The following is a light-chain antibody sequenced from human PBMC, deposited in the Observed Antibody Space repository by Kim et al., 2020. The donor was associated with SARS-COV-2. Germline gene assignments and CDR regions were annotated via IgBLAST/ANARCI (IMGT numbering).Light chain of an antibody. J-gene: IGKJ2*01. Sequence: SPWERATLSCRASQSISNNLAWYQQKPGQAPRLLIYDTSTRATGVPARFSGSGSGTDFTLTISSLQSEDFAVYYCQQYNRWPPMYTFGQGTKLEI. CDR2: DTS. V-gene: IGKV3-15*01. CDR1: QSISNN. CDR3: QQYNRWPPMYT.